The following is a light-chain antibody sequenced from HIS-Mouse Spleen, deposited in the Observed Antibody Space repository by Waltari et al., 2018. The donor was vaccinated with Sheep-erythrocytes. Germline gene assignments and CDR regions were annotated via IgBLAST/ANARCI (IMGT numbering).Light chain of an antibody. CDR1: SSDVGSYNL. V-gene: IGLV2-23*01. CDR3: CSYAGSSTPWV. CDR2: EGS. J-gene: IGLJ3*02. Sequence: QSALTQPASVSGSPGQSITISCTGTSSDVGSYNLVSWYQQHPGKAPKLRIYEGSKRPSGISNRFSGSKSGNTASLTISGLQAEDDADYYCCSYAGSSTPWVFGGGTKLTVL.